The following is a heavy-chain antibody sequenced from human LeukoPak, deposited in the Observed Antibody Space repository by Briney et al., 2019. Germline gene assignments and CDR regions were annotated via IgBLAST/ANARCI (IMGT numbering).Heavy chain of an antibody. CDR1: SGSISSYY. D-gene: IGHD3-22*01. CDR3: ARIDYDSSGYDY. V-gene: IGHV4-59*01. J-gene: IGHJ4*02. Sequence: SETLSLTCTVSSGSISSYYWSWIRQPPGKGLEWIGCIYYSGSTNYNPSLKSRVTISIDTSKNQFSLKLSSVTAADTAVYYCARIDYDSSGYDYWGQGTLVTVSS. CDR2: IYYSGST.